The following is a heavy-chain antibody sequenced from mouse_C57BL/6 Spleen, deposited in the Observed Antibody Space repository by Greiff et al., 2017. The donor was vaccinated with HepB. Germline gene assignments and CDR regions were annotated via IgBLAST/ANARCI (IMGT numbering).Heavy chain of an antibody. CDR2: ISSGSSTI. V-gene: IGHV5-17*01. CDR1: GFTFSDYG. Sequence: VQLKESGGGLVKPGGSLKLSCAASGFTFSDYGMHWVRQAPEKGLEWVAYISSGSSTIYYADTVKGRFTISRDNAKNTLFLQMTSLRSEDTAMYYCAREGLLRGYFDVWGTGTTVTVSS. D-gene: IGHD1-1*01. CDR3: AREGLLRGYFDV. J-gene: IGHJ1*03.